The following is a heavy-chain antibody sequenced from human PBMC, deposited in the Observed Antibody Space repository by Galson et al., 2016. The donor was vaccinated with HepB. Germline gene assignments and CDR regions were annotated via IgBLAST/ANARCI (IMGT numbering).Heavy chain of an antibody. D-gene: IGHD3-9*01. V-gene: IGHV2-70*11. J-gene: IGHJ6*02. CDR2: IDWDNDK. CDR1: GFSLSNSGMN. Sequence: PALVKPTQTLTLTCTFSGFSLSNSGMNINWIRQPPGKALEWLARIDWDNDKHYSTSLKTRLTITKDTSRNQVVLTMSNMDPMDTGTYYCARIREKLRYCVPYGVDVWGQGTTVIVSS. CDR3: ARIREKLRYCVPYGVDV.